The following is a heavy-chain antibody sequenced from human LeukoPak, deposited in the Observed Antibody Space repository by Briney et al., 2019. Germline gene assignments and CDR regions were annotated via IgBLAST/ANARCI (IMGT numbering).Heavy chain of an antibody. J-gene: IGHJ4*02. V-gene: IGHV1-18*01. D-gene: IGHD3-22*01. CDR1: GYTFTSYG. CDR2: ISAYNGNT. CDR3: ARELGDYYDSTARFDY. Sequence: WASVKVSCKASGYTFTSYGISWVRQAPGQGLEWMGWISAYNGNTNYAQKLQGRVTMTTDTSTSTAYMELRSLRSDDTAVYYCARELGDYYDSTARFDYWGQGTLVTVSS.